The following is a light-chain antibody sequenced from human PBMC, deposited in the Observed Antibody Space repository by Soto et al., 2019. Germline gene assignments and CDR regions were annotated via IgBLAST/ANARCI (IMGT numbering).Light chain of an antibody. CDR2: DAS. CDR3: QQRSNWPPT. V-gene: IGKV3-11*01. Sequence: EIVLTQSPATLSLSPGERATLSFSASQSVSSYLAWYQQKPGQAPRLLLYDASNRATGIPARFSGSGSGTDFTLTISSLEPEDFAVYYCQQRSNWPPTFGQGTRLEIK. J-gene: IGKJ5*01. CDR1: QSVSSY.